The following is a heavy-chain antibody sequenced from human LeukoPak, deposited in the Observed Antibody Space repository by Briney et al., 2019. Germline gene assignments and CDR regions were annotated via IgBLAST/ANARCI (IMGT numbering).Heavy chain of an antibody. J-gene: IGHJ3*02. V-gene: IGHV5-51*01. CDR2: ISPGDSDV. Sequence: GESLKISCQTSGYTFTNNWIGWVRQMPGKGLEWMGIISPGDSDVRYSPSFQGQVTISADKSIGTAYLQWSRLKASDTAVYYCTRLWEPLQGHHSFDIWGQGTMVTVSS. CDR1: GYTFTNNW. CDR3: TRLWEPLQGHHSFDI. D-gene: IGHD1-26*01.